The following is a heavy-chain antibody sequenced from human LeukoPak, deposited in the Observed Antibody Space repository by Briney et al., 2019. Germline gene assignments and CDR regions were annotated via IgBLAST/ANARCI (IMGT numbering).Heavy chain of an antibody. CDR2: IWYDGSNK. Sequence: PGGSLRLSCAASGFTLSSYGMHWVRQAPGKGLEWVAVIWYDGSNKYYADSVKGRFTISRDNSKNTLYLQMNSLRAEDTAVYYCARFTYYYGSGVFDYWGQGTLVTVSS. CDR1: GFTLSSYG. D-gene: IGHD3-10*01. V-gene: IGHV3-33*01. J-gene: IGHJ4*02. CDR3: ARFTYYYGSGVFDY.